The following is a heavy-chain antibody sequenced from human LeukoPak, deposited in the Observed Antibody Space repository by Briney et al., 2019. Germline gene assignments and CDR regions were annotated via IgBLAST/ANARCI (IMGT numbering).Heavy chain of an antibody. CDR2: INNDGSST. V-gene: IGHV3-74*01. CDR3: ARWGYVNSWYYIDY. CDR1: GFTFSSYW. Sequence: GGSLRLSCGASGFTFSSYWMHWVRQAPGKGLVWVSRINNDGSSTSYADSVQGRFTISRDNAKNTLYLHMNSLRAEDTALYYCARWGYVNSWYYIDYWGQGTLVTVSS. J-gene: IGHJ4*02. D-gene: IGHD6-13*01.